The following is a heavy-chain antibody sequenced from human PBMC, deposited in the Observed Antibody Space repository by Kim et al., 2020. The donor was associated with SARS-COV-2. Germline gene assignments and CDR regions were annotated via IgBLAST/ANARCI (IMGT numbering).Heavy chain of an antibody. CDR3: ARVSHKGRGMDV. J-gene: IGHJ6*02. V-gene: IGHV3-21*01. CDR1: GFTFSSYS. CDR2: ISSSSSYI. Sequence: GGSLRLSCAASGFTFSSYSMNWVRQAPGKGLEWVSSISSSSSYIYYADSVKGRFTISRDNAKNSLYLQMNSLRAEDTAVYYCARVSHKGRGMDVWGQGTTVTVSS.